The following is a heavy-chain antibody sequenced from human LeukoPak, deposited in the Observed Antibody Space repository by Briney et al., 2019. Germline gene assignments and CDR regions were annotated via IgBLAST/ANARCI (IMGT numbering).Heavy chain of an antibody. J-gene: IGHJ6*03. CDR2: ISYDGSNK. V-gene: IGHV3-30*04. D-gene: IGHD6-19*01. Sequence: GRSLRLSCAASGFTFDDYAMHWVRQAPGKGLEWVAVISYDGSNKYYADSVKGRFTISRDNSKNTLYLQMNSLRAEDTAVYYCARGRGIAVAGTLTYYYYYMDVWGKGTTVTVSS. CDR1: GFTFDDYA. CDR3: ARGRGIAVAGTLTYYYYYMDV.